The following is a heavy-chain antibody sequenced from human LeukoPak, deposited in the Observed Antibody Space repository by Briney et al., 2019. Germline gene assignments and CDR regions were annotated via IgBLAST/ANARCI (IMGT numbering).Heavy chain of an antibody. J-gene: IGHJ4*02. Sequence: PGGALRLSCAASGFTFSSYGMTWVRQAPGKGLEWVSGIGVGGTTYYADSVKGRFTISRDTSKNTLYLQMNSLRAEDTAVYYCAKPQGYYDCWGQGTLVTVSS. CDR2: IGVGGTT. CDR3: AKPQGYYDC. V-gene: IGHV3-23*01. D-gene: IGHD3-22*01. CDR1: GFTFSSYG.